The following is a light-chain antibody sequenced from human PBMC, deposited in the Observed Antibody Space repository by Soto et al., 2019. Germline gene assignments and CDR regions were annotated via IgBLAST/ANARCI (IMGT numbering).Light chain of an antibody. CDR1: QSVSSSY. Sequence: EIVLTQSPGTLSLSPGERATLSCRASQSVSSSYLAWYQQKPGQAPRLLINGASSRATGIPDRFSGSGSGTDFTLTISRLEPEDFAVYYCQQYNNWPRTFGQGTKVDIK. CDR2: GAS. V-gene: IGKV3-20*01. J-gene: IGKJ1*01. CDR3: QQYNNWPRT.